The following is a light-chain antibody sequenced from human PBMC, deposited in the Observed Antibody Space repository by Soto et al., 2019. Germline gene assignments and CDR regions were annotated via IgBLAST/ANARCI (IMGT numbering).Light chain of an antibody. CDR3: SSYTGRTTLHYL. CDR1: SSDVGGYNY. V-gene: IGLV2-14*01. Sequence: QSALTQPASVSGSPGQSITISCTGTSSDVGGYNYVSWYQQHPGKAPKLLIYDVSNRPSGASNRFSGSKSGNTASLTISGLQAEDEADYYCSSYTGRTTLHYLFGTGTKVTVL. CDR2: DVS. J-gene: IGLJ1*01.